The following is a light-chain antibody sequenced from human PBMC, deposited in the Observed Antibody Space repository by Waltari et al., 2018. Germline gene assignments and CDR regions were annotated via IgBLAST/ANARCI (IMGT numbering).Light chain of an antibody. CDR2: DAS. V-gene: IGKV1-33*01. J-gene: IGKJ2*01. CDR1: QDITTS. Sequence: DIQLNQSPSSLSAAAGDRVTITCQATQDITTSLSWFQQKPGKAPQHLIYDASSLLAGVPSRFSGTGSGTAFSFTITSLQPDDSATYYCQHYHSLPYTFGRGTKLQIK. CDR3: QHYHSLPYT.